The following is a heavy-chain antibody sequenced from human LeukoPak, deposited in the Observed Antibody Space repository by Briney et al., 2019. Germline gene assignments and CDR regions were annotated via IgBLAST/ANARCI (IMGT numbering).Heavy chain of an antibody. J-gene: IGHJ4*02. D-gene: IGHD5-18*01. Sequence: GGSLRLSCAASGFTFSSYSMNWVRQAPGKGLEWVSYISSSSSTIYYADSVKGRFTISRDNSKNTLYLQMNSLRAEDTAVYYCAKDHTAMVTCFDYWGQGTLVTVSS. V-gene: IGHV3-48*01. CDR3: AKDHTAMVTCFDY. CDR1: GFTFSSYS. CDR2: ISSSSSTI.